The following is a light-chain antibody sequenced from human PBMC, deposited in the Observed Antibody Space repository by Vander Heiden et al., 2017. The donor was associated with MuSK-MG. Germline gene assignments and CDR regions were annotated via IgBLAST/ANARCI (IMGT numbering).Light chain of an antibody. CDR3: QQDYRTPPT. CDR1: QSVLYSSNNKNY. Sequence: DIVMTQSPDSLAVSLGERATINCNSSQSVLYSSNNKNYLAWYQQKPGQPPKLLIYWASTRESGVPDRFSGSGSGTDFTLTISSLQAEDVAVYYCQQDYRTPPTFGAGTKVEIK. CDR2: WAS. V-gene: IGKV4-1*01. J-gene: IGKJ4*01.